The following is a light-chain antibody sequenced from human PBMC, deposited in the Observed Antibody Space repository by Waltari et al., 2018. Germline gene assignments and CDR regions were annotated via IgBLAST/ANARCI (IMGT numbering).Light chain of an antibody. V-gene: IGLV2-11*01. Sequence: QSVLTQPRSVSGSPGQSVAISCTGTRSDVGAYDYVPWYQQYPGKAPKVMIYGVYKRPSGVPVRFSGSKSGNTASLTISGLQAEDEADYYCCSYANAKWVFGGGTRLTVL. J-gene: IGLJ3*02. CDR3: CSYANAKWV. CDR1: RSDVGAYDY. CDR2: GVY.